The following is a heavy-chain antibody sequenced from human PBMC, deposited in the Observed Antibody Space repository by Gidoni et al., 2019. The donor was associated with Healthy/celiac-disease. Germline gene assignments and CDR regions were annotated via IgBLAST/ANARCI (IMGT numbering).Heavy chain of an antibody. V-gene: IGHV4-59*01. J-gene: IGHJ4*02. CDR2: IYYSGST. D-gene: IGHD3-22*01. CDR3: ARGTWGSGYYL. Sequence: QVQLQESGAGLGKPAETLSLTCTVYGGSISSYYWSWIRQPPGKGLEWIGYIYYSGSTNYNPSLKSRVTISVDTSKNQFSLKLSSVTAADTAVYYCARGTWGSGYYLWGQGTLVTVSS. CDR1: GGSISSYY.